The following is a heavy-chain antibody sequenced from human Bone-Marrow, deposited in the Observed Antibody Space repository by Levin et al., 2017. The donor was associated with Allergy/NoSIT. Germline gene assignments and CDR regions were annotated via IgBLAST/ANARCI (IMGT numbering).Heavy chain of an antibody. Sequence: KISCKASGGTFSSYAISWVRQAPGQGLEWMGGIIPIFGTANYAQKFQGRVTITADESTSTAYMELSSLRSEDTAVYYCARDLESNSSSSFEIYYYGMDVWGQGTTVTVSS. J-gene: IGHJ6*02. CDR1: GGTFSSYA. V-gene: IGHV1-69*01. CDR3: ARDLESNSSSSFEIYYYGMDV. D-gene: IGHD6-6*01. CDR2: IIPIFGTA.